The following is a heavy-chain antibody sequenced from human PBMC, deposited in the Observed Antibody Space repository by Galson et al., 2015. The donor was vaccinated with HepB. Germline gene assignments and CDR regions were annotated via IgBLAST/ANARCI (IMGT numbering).Heavy chain of an antibody. CDR1: GYTFTSYY. Sequence: SVKVSCKASGYTFTSYYMHWVRQAPGQGLEWMGIINPSGGSTSYAQKFQGRVTMTRDTSTSTVYMELSSLRSEDTAVYYCARVLRPFDKKYSSSSVAFPPGYYGMDVWGQGTTVTVSS. J-gene: IGHJ6*02. CDR2: INPSGGST. D-gene: IGHD6-13*01. CDR3: ARVLRPFDKKYSSSSVAFPPGYYGMDV. V-gene: IGHV1-46*01.